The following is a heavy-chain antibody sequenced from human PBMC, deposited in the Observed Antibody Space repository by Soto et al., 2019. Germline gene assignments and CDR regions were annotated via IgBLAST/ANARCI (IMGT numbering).Heavy chain of an antibody. D-gene: IGHD3-16*01. CDR1: GGSISSYY. V-gene: IGHV4-59*01. CDR3: ARDFPTERFGGYYYYYMDV. J-gene: IGHJ6*03. Sequence: TSETLSLTCTVSGGSISSYYWSWIRQPPGKGLEWIGYIYYSGSTNYNPSLKSRVTISVDTSKNQFSLKLSSVTAADTAVYYCARDFPTERFGGYYYYYMDVWGKGTTLTVS. CDR2: IYYSGST.